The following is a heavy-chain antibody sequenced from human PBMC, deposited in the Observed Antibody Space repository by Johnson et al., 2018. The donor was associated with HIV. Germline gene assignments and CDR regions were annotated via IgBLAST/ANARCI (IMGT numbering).Heavy chain of an antibody. V-gene: IGHV3-53*01. CDR1: GFTVSSTY. D-gene: IGHD2-2*01. Sequence: VQLVESGGGLVKPGGSLRLSCAASGFTVSSTYMSWVRQAPGKGLEWLSVLYSDGRTYYADSVKGRFTISRDGSKNTLFLHMNSLRAEDTAVYYCARRCSSSSCSHGAFDIWGQGTVVTVSS. CDR2: LYSDGRT. CDR3: ARRCSSSSCSHGAFDI. J-gene: IGHJ3*02.